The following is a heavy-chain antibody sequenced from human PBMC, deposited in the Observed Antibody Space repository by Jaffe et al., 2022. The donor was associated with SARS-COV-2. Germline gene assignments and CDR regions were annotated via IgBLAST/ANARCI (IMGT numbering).Heavy chain of an antibody. V-gene: IGHV3-53*01. CDR3: ARGVEYCSGGSCQGVDY. D-gene: IGHD2-15*01. CDR2: IYSGGST. Sequence: EVQLVESGGGLIQPGGSLRLSCAASGFTVSSNYMSWVRQAPGKGLEWVSVIYSGGSTYYADSVKGRFTISRDNSKNTLYLQMNSLRAEDTAVYYCARGVEYCSGGSCQGVDYWGQGTLVTVSS. CDR1: GFTVSSNY. J-gene: IGHJ4*02.